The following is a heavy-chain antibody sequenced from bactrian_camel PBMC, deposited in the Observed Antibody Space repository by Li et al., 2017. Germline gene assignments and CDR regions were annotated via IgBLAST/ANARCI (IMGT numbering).Heavy chain of an antibody. CDR3: LVGFDY. CDR1: GFTFSSDY. D-gene: IGHD2*01. Sequence: VQLVESGGGLVQPGGSLRLSCAASGFTFSSDYMTWVRQVPGKGLEWVASVNSRSITDYPKSVKGRFTVSRDNARNTVDLQMNSLNSEDTAMYYCLVGFDYWGQGTQVTVS. J-gene: IGHJ4*01. V-gene: IGHV3S40*01. CDR2: VNSRSIT.